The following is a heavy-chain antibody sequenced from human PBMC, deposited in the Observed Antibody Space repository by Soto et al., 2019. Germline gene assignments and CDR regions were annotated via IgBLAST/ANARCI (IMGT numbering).Heavy chain of an antibody. CDR1: GFTFSSYA. CDR3: AKEMGIVLMVYAILFDY. J-gene: IGHJ4*02. CDR2: ISGSGGST. Sequence: PGGSLRLSCAASGFTFSSYAMSWVRQAPGKGLEWVSAISGSGGSTYYADSVKGRFTISRDNSKNTLYLQMNSLRAEDTAVYYCAKEMGIVLMVYAILFDYWGQGTLVTVSS. V-gene: IGHV3-23*01. D-gene: IGHD2-8*01.